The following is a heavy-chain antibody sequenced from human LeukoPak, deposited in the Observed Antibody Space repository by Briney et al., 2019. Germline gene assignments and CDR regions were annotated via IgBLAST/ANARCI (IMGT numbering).Heavy chain of an antibody. J-gene: IGHJ4*02. Sequence: SETLSLTCAVYGGSFSGYYWSWIRQPPGKGLEWIGEINHSGSTNYNPSLKSRVTISVDTSKNQLSLKLSSVTAADTAVYYCARVRGRTTVTSNRPYFDYWGQGTLVTVSS. CDR3: ARVRGRTTVTSNRPYFDY. V-gene: IGHV4-34*01. D-gene: IGHD4-17*01. CDR2: INHSGST. CDR1: GGSFSGYY.